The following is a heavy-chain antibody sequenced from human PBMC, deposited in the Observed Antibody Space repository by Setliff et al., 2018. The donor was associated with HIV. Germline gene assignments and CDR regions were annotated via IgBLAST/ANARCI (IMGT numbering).Heavy chain of an antibody. CDR2: IYYSGST. D-gene: IGHD3-3*01. CDR1: GVSTSSSSYY. V-gene: IGHV4-39*02. Sequence: LSLTCIVSGVSTSSSSYYWGWIRQPPGKGLDWIGYIYYSGSTYYNPSLKSRVTISVDTSKNHFSLRLSSVTAADTAVYYCMRGRSITIFGVAYFDFWGQGTQVTVSS. CDR3: MRGRSITIFGVAYFDF. J-gene: IGHJ4*02.